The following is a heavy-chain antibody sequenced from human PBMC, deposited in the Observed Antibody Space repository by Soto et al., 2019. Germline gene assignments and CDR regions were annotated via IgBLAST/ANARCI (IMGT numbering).Heavy chain of an antibody. CDR1: GFTFSYYW. V-gene: IGHV3-7*04. D-gene: IGHD5-18*01. Sequence: GGSLRLSCAASGFTFSYYWMSWVRQAPGKGLEWVANIKQDGSGKYYVDSVKSRFTISRDNAKNSLYLQMNSLRAEDTAVYYCARGGYSYGHWVYWGQGTLVTVSS. J-gene: IGHJ4*02. CDR2: IKQDGSGK. CDR3: ARGGYSYGHWVY.